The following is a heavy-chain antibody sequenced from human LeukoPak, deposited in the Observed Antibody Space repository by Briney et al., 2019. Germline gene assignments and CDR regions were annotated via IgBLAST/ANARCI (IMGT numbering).Heavy chain of an antibody. CDR3: ARDLSMVRGVSIRGFDP. J-gene: IGHJ5*02. V-gene: IGHV3-23*01. CDR1: GFSVNNYW. Sequence: GGSLRLSCAASGFSVNNYWMHWVRQAPGKGLEWVSAISGSGGSTYYADSVKGRFTISRDNSKNTLYLQMNSLRAEDTAVYYCARDLSMVRGVSIRGFDPWGQGTLVTVSS. CDR2: ISGSGGST. D-gene: IGHD3-10*01.